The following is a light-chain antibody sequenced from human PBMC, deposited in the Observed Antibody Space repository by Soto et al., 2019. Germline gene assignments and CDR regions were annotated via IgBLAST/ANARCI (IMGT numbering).Light chain of an antibody. V-gene: IGLV2-23*01. Sequence: QSVLTQPASVSGSPGQSITISCTGTSSDVGTFNLVSWFQQHPGKAPKLLIYEAAKRPSGVSNRFSGSKSGNTASLTISGFQAEDEADYYCCSYAGTRTSWVFGTGTKVTVL. J-gene: IGLJ1*01. CDR1: SSDVGTFNL. CDR2: EAA. CDR3: CSYAGTRTSWV.